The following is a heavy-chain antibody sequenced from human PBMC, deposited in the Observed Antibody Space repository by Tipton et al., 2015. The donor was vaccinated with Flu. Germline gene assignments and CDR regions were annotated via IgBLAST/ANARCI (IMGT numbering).Heavy chain of an antibody. CDR1: GGSIGSSY. CDR2: IYNSQYT. Sequence: LRLSCTVSGGSIGSSYWNWIRQPPGKGLEWIGYIYNSQYTKYNPSLKSRVTISVDTSKNQFSQRLTSVTAADTAVYYCARSTYYYGSGSSDYWGQGTLVTVSS. J-gene: IGHJ4*02. V-gene: IGHV4-4*09. D-gene: IGHD3-10*01. CDR3: ARSTYYYGSGSSDY.